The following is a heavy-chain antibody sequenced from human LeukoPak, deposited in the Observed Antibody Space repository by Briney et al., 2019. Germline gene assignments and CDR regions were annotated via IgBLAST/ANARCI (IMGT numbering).Heavy chain of an antibody. CDR3: ARSDCTTTGCQYFYGMDV. CDR1: GGSISRSTYY. D-gene: IGHD2-2*01. V-gene: IGHV4-39*01. CDR2: IYFSGTT. J-gene: IGHJ6*02. Sequence: PSETLSLTCTVSGGSISRSTYYWAWIRQPPGKGLEWIGTIYFSGTTYYNPSLKSRVTISVDTSKNQFSLKLSSVSAADTAVYYCARSDCTTTGCQYFYGMDVRGQGTTVAVSS.